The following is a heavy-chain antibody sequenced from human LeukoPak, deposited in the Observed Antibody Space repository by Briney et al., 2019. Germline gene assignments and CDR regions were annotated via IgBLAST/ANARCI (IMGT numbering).Heavy chain of an antibody. CDR3: ARVQAPTYDSSGYYSY. Sequence: PGGSLRLSCAASGFTFSSYEMNWVRQAPGKGLEWGSYISSSGSTIYYADSVKGRFTISRDNAKNSLYLQMNSLRAEDTAVYYCARVQAPTYDSSGYYSYWGQGTLVTVSS. V-gene: IGHV3-48*03. J-gene: IGHJ4*02. D-gene: IGHD3-22*01. CDR2: ISSSGSTI. CDR1: GFTFSSYE.